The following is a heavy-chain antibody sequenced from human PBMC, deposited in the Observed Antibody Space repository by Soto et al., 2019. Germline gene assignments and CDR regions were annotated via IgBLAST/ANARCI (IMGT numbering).Heavy chain of an antibody. V-gene: IGHV4-30-4*01. J-gene: IGHJ6*02. CDR2: IYYSGST. D-gene: IGHD3-10*01. CDR3: ARDLIESRGSGEGGMDV. Sequence: SETLSLTCTVSGGSISSGDYYWSWMRQPPGKGLEWIGYIYYSGSTYYNPSLKSRVTISVDTSKNQFSLKLSSVTAADTAVYYCARDLIESRGSGEGGMDVWGQGTTVTVSS. CDR1: GGSISSGDYY.